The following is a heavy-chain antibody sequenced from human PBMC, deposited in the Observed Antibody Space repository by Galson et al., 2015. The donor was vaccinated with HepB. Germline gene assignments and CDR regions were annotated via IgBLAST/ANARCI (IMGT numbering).Heavy chain of an antibody. D-gene: IGHD5-18*01. V-gene: IGHV3-9*01. CDR2: ITWNGGDK. CDR3: AKDLGRRGRAMVNDY. CDR1: GFIFEDFA. J-gene: IGHJ4*02. Sequence: SLRLSCAASGFIFEDFAMHWVRQAPGKGLEWVSGITWNGGDKHYADSVKGRFSISRDNAKNLLYLQMNSLTTEDAAFYYCAKDLGRRGRAMVNDYWGQGTLVTVSS.